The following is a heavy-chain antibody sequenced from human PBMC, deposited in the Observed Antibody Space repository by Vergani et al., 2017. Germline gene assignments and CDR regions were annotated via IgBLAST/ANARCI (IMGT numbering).Heavy chain of an antibody. CDR2: ISSSGNYI. J-gene: IGHJ4*02. D-gene: IGHD6-6*01. V-gene: IGHV3-21*01. CDR1: GFTFTTYG. Sequence: EVQLVESGGGLVKPGGSLRLSCVASGFTFTTYGMGWVRQAPGKGLEWVSSISSSGNYIYYTDSMKGRFTISRDNAKSSLSLQMNSLRAEDTAVYYCARRDSSSSEGDYFDYWGQGTLVTVSS. CDR3: ARRDSSSSEGDYFDY.